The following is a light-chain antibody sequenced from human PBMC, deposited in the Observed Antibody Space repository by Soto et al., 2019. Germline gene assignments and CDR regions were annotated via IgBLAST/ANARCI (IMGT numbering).Light chain of an antibody. CDR2: EGS. CDR1: ISDVGRFDV. J-gene: IGLJ1*01. Sequence: QSVLTQPASESGSLGQSITISCTGTISDVGRFDVVSWYQQHPGQVPTLIIYEGSRRPSGVSSRFAGAKAGNTASLTISGLQAEDEADYYCCSYAGSSTFVCGAGAKVTVL. CDR3: CSYAGSSTFV. V-gene: IGLV2-23*03.